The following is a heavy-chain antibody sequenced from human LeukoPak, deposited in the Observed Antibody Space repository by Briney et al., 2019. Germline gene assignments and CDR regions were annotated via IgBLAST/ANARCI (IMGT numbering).Heavy chain of an antibody. J-gene: IGHJ4*02. CDR1: GGSFSGYY. D-gene: IGHD3-10*01. CDR2: INHSGST. V-gene: IGHV4-34*01. CDR3: ARRGIYGSGSYYKVHPYFDY. Sequence: PSETLSLTCAVYGGSFSGYYWSWIRQPPGKGLEWIGEINHSGSTNYNPSLKSRVTISVDTSKNQFSLKLSSVTAADTAVYYCARRGIYGSGSYYKVHPYFDYWGQGTLVTVSS.